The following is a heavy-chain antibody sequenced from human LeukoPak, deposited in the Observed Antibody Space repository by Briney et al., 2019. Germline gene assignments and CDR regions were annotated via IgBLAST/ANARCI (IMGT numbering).Heavy chain of an antibody. CDR1: GGTFSSYA. CDR3: ARVYGSGKSARHFYYYYYMDV. Sequence: SVKVSCEASGGTFSSYAISWVRQAPGQGLEWMGGIIPIFGTANYAQKFQGRVTITADESTSTAYMELSSLRSEDTAVYYCARVYGSGKSARHFYYYYYMDVWGKGTTVTVSS. J-gene: IGHJ6*03. V-gene: IGHV1-69*01. CDR2: IIPIFGTA. D-gene: IGHD3-10*01.